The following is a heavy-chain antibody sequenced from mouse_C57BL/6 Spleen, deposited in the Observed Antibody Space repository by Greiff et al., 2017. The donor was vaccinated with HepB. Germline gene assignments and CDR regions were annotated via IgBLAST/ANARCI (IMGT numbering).Heavy chain of an antibody. CDR1: GYTFTSYG. CDR3: AREGKFITTVVATGYFDY. V-gene: IGHV1-81*01. Sequence: QVQLQQSGAELARPGASVKLSCKASGYTFTSYGISWVKQRTGQGLEWIGEIYPRSGNTYYNEKFKGKATLTADKSSSTAYMELRSLTSEDSAVYFCAREGKFITTVVATGYFDYWGQGTTLTVSS. J-gene: IGHJ2*01. D-gene: IGHD1-1*01. CDR2: IYPRSGNT.